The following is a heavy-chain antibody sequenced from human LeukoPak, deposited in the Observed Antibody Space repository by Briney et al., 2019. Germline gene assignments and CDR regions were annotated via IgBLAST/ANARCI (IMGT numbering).Heavy chain of an antibody. CDR1: GGSISSTNYY. CDR3: ARARNYDFWSGPSDYYYYMDV. J-gene: IGHJ6*03. Sequence: PSETLSLTCSVSGGSISSTNYYWDWIRQPPGKGLEWIGSMFYSGNTYYTPSLKSRVTISVDTSKNQFSLKLSSVTAADTAVYYCARARNYDFWSGPSDYYYYMDVWGKGTTVTVSS. D-gene: IGHD3-3*01. V-gene: IGHV4-39*07. CDR2: MFYSGNT.